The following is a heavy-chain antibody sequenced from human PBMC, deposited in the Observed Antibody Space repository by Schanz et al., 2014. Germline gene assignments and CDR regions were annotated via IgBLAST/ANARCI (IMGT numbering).Heavy chain of an antibody. V-gene: IGHV3-74*01. Sequence: EVQLVQSGGGLVQPGGSLRLSCAASGFTFSSHWMHWVRQDPGKGLVWVAGINSGGSSTDYADSVTGRFTISRDNAKITLYLKMNSRRAEDTAVDYCTEKMKLGVYGGKENYSLDIWGQGTMVTVSS. D-gene: IGHD4-17*01. CDR3: TEKMKLGVYGGKENYSLDI. CDR2: INSGGSST. J-gene: IGHJ3*02. CDR1: GFTFSSHW.